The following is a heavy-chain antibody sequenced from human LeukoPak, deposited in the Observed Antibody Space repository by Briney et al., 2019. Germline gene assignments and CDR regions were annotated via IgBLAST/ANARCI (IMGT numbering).Heavy chain of an antibody. CDR2: ISSSGSTI. Sequence: GGSLRLSCAASGFTFSDYYMSWIRQAPGKGLEWVSYISSSGSTIYYADSVKGRFTISRDNAKNSLYLQMNSLRAEDTAVYYCAREIVRGVSHDAFDIWGQGTMVTVSS. J-gene: IGHJ3*02. D-gene: IGHD3-10*02. CDR3: AREIVRGVSHDAFDI. V-gene: IGHV3-11*04. CDR1: GFTFSDYY.